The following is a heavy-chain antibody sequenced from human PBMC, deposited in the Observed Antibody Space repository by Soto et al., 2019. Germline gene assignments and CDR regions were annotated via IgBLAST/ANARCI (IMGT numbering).Heavy chain of an antibody. CDR3: ARTLFDSSGFFDL. D-gene: IGHD3-22*01. V-gene: IGHV4-39*01. CDR1: GGSISSSSYY. Sequence: QLQLQESGPGLVKPSATLSLTCTVSGGSISSSSYYWGWIRQPPGKGLEWIGNIYYSGSTYYNPSLKRRVTISVDTSKNQFSLKLSSVTAADTAVYYCARTLFDSSGFFDLWGRGTLVTVSS. J-gene: IGHJ2*01. CDR2: IYYSGST.